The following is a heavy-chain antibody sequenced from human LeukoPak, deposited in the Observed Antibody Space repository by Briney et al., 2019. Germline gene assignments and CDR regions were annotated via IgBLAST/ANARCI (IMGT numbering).Heavy chain of an antibody. CDR2: IYYSGST. V-gene: IGHV4-59*01. CDR3: ARYASGGYYFDY. Sequence: NPSETLSLTCTVSGGSISGYYWSWIRQPPGKGLEYIGFIYYSGSTNYNPSLKSRVTISVDTSKNQFSLKLSSVTAADTAVYYCARYASGGYYFDYWGQGTLVTVSS. J-gene: IGHJ4*02. D-gene: IGHD3-22*01. CDR1: GGSISGYY.